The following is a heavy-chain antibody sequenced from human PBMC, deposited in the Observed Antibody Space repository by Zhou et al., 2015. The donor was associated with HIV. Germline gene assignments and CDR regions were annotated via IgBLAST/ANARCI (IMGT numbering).Heavy chain of an antibody. CDR2: IIPIFGTA. J-gene: IGHJ4*02. CDR1: GGTFSSYA. V-gene: IGHV1-69*01. Sequence: QVQLVQSGAEVKKPGSSVKVSCKASGGTFSSYAISWVRQAPGQGLEWMGGIIPIFGTANYAQKFQGRVTITADESTSTAYMELSSLRSEDTAVYYCARDPGDSSSSRGLMGYFDYWGQGTLVTVSS. CDR3: ARDPGDSSSSRGLMGYFDY. D-gene: IGHD6-6*01.